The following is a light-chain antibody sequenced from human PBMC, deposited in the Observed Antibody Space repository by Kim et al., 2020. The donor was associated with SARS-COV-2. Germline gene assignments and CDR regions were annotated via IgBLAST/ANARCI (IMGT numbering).Light chain of an antibody. V-gene: IGKV1-39*01. CDR2: AAS. CDR3: QQSYTAPYT. Sequence: DIQMTQSPSSLSASLGDRVTITCRASQAISSYLNWYHQKPGQAPKLLIYAASSLQSGVSSRFSGSQSGTDFTLTISSLQSEDFATYYCQQSYTAPYTFGQGTKLEIK. CDR1: QAISSY. J-gene: IGKJ2*01.